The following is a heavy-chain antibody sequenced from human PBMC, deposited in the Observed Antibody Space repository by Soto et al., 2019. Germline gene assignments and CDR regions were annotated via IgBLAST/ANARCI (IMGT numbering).Heavy chain of an antibody. CDR2: ISWNSGSI. J-gene: IGHJ6*03. CDR3: ARGPAASYYYYYMDV. Sequence: EVQLVESGGGLVQPGRSLRLSCAASGFTFDDYAMHWVRQAPGKGLEWVSGISWNSGSIGYADSVKGRFTISRDNAKNSLYLQMNSLRAEDTALYYCARGPAASYYYYYMDVWGKGTTVTASS. V-gene: IGHV3-9*01. CDR1: GFTFDDYA. D-gene: IGHD2-2*01.